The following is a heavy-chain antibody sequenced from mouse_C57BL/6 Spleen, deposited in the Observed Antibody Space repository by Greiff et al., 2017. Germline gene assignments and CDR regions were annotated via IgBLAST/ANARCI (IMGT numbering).Heavy chain of an antibody. J-gene: IGHJ1*03. CDR1: GFTFSDYG. V-gene: IGHV5-17*01. Sequence: EVQRVESGGGLVKPGGSLKLSCAASGFTFSDYGMHWVRQAPEKGLEWVAYISSGSSTIYYADTVKGRFTISRDNAKNTLFLQMTSLRSEDTALYYCARPYDYGYFDVWGTGTTVTVSS. D-gene: IGHD2-3*01. CDR2: ISSGSSTI. CDR3: ARPYDYGYFDV.